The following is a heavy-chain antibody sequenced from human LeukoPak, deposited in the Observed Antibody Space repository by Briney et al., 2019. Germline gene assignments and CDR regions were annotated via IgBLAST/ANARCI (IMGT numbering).Heavy chain of an antibody. V-gene: IGHV3-30*03. CDR2: ISYDGSNK. J-gene: IGHJ4*02. Sequence: GGSLRLSCAASGFTFSSYGMHWVRQAPGKGLEWVAVISYDGSNKYYADSVKGRFTISRDSSKNTLYLQMNSLRAEDTAVYYCVRYYYDSSGYYLFDYWGQGTLVTVSS. CDR3: VRYYYDSSGYYLFDY. D-gene: IGHD3-22*01. CDR1: GFTFSSYG.